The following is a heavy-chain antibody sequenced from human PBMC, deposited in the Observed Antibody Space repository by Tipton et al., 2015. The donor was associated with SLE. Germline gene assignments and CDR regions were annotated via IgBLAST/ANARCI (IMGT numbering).Heavy chain of an antibody. J-gene: IGHJ5*02. CDR2: IYHSGSA. V-gene: IGHV4-30-2*01. Sequence: LRLSCAVSGGSISSGGYSWSWIRQPPGKGLEWIGYIYHSGSAYYNPSLKSRVTISVDRSKNQFSLKLSSVTAADTAVYYCALAAGRGNWFDPWGQGTLVPVSS. D-gene: IGHD6-13*01. CDR3: ALAAGRGNWFDP. CDR1: GGSISSGGYS.